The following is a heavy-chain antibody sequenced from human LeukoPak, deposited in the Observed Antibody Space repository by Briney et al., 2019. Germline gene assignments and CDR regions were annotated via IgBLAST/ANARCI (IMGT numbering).Heavy chain of an antibody. CDR2: ISYDGSNK. Sequence: GGSLRLSCAASGFTFSSYGMHWVRQAPGKGLEWVAVISYDGSNKYYADSVKGRFTISRDNSKNTLYLQMNSLRAEDTAVYYCASPPHEGGVITYFDYWGQGTLVTVSS. J-gene: IGHJ4*02. D-gene: IGHD3-10*01. V-gene: IGHV3-30*03. CDR1: GFTFSSYG. CDR3: ASPPHEGGVITYFDY.